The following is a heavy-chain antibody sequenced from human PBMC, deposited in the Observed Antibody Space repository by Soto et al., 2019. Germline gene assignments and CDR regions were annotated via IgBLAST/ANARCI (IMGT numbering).Heavy chain of an antibody. Sequence: SETLSLTCTVSGGSISSHYWSWIRQPPGKGLEWIGYIDYSGSPNYNPSLKSRVTISVDTSKNQFSLKLSSVTAADTAVYYCARVYGDYLDYWGKGTLVTVSS. J-gene: IGHJ4*02. CDR1: GGSISSHY. D-gene: IGHD4-17*01. CDR3: ARVYGDYLDY. CDR2: IDYSGSP. V-gene: IGHV4-59*11.